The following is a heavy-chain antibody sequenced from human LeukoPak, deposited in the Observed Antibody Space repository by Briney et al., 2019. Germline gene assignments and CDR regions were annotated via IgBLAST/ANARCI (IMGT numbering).Heavy chain of an antibody. CDR2: IRYDRSQE. CDR3: AKDGLCTSSRCFGAGYYFDL. D-gene: IGHD2-2*03. J-gene: IGHJ4*02. V-gene: IGHV3-30*02. Sequence: GGSLRLSCVASGFTFPNYGMHWVRRAPGKGLEWLAFIRYDRSQEYSADSVKGRFSIFRDNSKNTLYLQMNSLTIDDTAVYYCAKDGLCTSSRCFGAGYYFDLWGPGILVTVSS. CDR1: GFTFPNYG.